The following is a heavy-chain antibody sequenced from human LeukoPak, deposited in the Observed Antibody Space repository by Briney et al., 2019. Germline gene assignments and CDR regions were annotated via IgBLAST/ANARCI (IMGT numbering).Heavy chain of an antibody. CDR1: GYTFTSYD. CDR2: VSAYTGNT. CDR3: ARVYYYNSRTSDKWYYDGMDV. D-gene: IGHD3-10*01. J-gene: IGHJ6*02. Sequence: ASVKVSCKASGYTFTSYDISWVRQAPGQGLEWRGWVSAYTGNTNYAQKLQGRATMTTDTSTSTAYMELRSLRSDDTAVYYCARVYYYNSRTSDKWYYDGMDVWGPGTAVTVSS. V-gene: IGHV1-18*01.